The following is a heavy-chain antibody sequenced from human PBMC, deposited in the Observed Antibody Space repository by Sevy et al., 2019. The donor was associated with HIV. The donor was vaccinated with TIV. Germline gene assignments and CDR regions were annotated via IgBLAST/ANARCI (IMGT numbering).Heavy chain of an antibody. D-gene: IGHD1-26*01. CDR1: GFTFSNYA. CDR3: ARYHRGSYLYGLDV. CDR2: ISTGGST. J-gene: IGHJ6*02. Sequence: GGSLRLSCAASGFTFSNYAMSWVRQAPGKGLEWVSTISTGGSTYYADSVKGGLTISRNNSKNSLYLQMNSLRAEDTAVYYCARYHRGSYLYGLDVWGQGTTVTVSS. V-gene: IGHV3-23*01.